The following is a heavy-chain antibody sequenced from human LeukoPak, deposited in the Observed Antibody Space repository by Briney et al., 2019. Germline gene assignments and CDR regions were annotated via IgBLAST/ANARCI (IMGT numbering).Heavy chain of an antibody. CDR3: ARPGGLVEYFQH. V-gene: IGHV3-74*01. CDR1: GFTFSNYW. CDR2: INSDGSST. D-gene: IGHD3/OR15-3a*01. Sequence: GGSLRLSCAASGFTFSNYWMHWVRQAPGKGLVWVSRINSDGSSTTYADSVKGRFTLSRDNAENTLYLQMNSLRAEDTAVYYCARPGGLVEYFQHWGQGTLVTVSS. J-gene: IGHJ1*01.